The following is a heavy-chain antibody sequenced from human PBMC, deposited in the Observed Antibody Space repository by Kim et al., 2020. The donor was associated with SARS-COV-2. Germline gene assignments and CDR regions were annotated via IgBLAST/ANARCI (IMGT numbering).Heavy chain of an antibody. CDR3: ARAHSSGWYEGFDY. D-gene: IGHD6-19*01. J-gene: IGHJ4*02. V-gene: IGHV1-3*01. Sequence: SQKFQGRVTITRDTSASTAYMELSSLRSEDTAVYYCARAHSSGWYEGFDYWGQGTLVTVSS.